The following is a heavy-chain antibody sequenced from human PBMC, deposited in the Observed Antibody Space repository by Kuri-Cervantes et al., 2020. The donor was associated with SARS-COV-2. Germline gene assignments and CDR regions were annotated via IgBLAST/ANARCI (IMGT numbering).Heavy chain of an antibody. J-gene: IGHJ4*02. D-gene: IGHD6-19*01. CDR2: ISSSSSYT. CDR3: ARGRQWLALYYLDY. CDR1: GFTFNDYY. Sequence: GGSLRLSCAASGFTFNDYYMSWIRQAPGKGLEWISYISSSSSYTNHADSVKGRFTISRDNAKNSLYLQMNSLRAEDTAVYYCARGRQWLALYYLDYWGQGTLVTVSS. V-gene: IGHV3-11*06.